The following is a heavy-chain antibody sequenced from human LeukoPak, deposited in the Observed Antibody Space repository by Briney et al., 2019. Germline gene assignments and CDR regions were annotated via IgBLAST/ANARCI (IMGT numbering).Heavy chain of an antibody. CDR3: AKDKGSSGCSDWFDP. D-gene: IGHD3-22*01. Sequence: PGGSLRLSCAASGFTFDDYAMHWVRQAPGKGLEWVSGISWNSGSIGYADSVKGRFTISRDNAKNYLYLQMNSLRAEDTALYYCAKDKGSSGCSDWFDPWGWGTLVTVS. CDR1: GFTFDDYA. V-gene: IGHV3-9*01. J-gene: IGHJ5*02. CDR2: ISWNSGSI.